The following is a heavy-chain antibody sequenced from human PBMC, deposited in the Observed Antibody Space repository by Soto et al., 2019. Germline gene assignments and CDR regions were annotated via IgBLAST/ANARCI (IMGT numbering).Heavy chain of an antibody. CDR3: AKDLIALGVVTIYYGMDV. J-gene: IGHJ6*02. Sequence: GGSLRLSCAASGFTFSSYGMHWVRQAPGKGLEWVAVISYDGSNKYYADSVKGRFTISRDNSKNTLYLQMNSLRAEDTAVYYCAKDLIALGVVTIYYGMDVWGQGTTVTVSS. CDR2: ISYDGSNK. V-gene: IGHV3-30*18. D-gene: IGHD3-3*01. CDR1: GFTFSSYG.